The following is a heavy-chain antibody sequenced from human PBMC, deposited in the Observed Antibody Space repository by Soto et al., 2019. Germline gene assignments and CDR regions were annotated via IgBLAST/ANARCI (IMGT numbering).Heavy chain of an antibody. CDR2: MNPNSGNT. D-gene: IGHD3-3*01. V-gene: IGHV1-8*01. Sequence: GASVKVSCKASGYTFTSYDINWVRQATGQGLEWMGWMNPNSGNTGYAQKFQGRVTMTRNTSTSTAYMELSSLRSEDTAVYYCAADLLGYYDFWSGYYYVNGMDVWGQGTTVTVSS. CDR1: GYTFTSYD. J-gene: IGHJ6*02. CDR3: AADLLGYYDFWSGYYYVNGMDV.